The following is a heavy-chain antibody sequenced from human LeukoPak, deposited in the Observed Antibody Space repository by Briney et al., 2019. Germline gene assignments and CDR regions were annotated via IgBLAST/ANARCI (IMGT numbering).Heavy chain of an antibody. V-gene: IGHV3-21*01. Sequence: SGGSLRLSCAASGFSFSGYRMNWVRQAPGKGLEWVASISSNNGYIYYADSVKGRFTISRDNGENSLHLQMNSLRAEDAAVYYCARDLGTRKSIAFADWGRGTLVTVSS. J-gene: IGHJ4*02. CDR1: GFSFSGYR. CDR2: ISSNNGYI. CDR3: ARDLGTRKSIAFAD. D-gene: IGHD6-6*01.